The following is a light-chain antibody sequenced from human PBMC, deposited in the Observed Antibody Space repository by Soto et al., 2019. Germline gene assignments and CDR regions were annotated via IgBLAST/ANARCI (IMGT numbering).Light chain of an antibody. CDR2: DVS. CDR3: GTWDDNLYAWV. CDR1: SSDVGSYNL. V-gene: IGLV2-14*02. J-gene: IGLJ3*02. Sequence: QSALTQPASVSGSPGQSVTISCTGTSSDVGSYNLVSWYQQHPGKAPKLIIYDVSKRPSGVSNRFSGSKSGNTASLGITGLQTGDEANYYCGTWDDNLYAWVFGGGTKLTVL.